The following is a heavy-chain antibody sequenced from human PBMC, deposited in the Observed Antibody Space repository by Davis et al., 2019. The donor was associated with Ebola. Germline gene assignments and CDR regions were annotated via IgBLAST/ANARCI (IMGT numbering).Heavy chain of an antibody. CDR2: IKQDGSEK. Sequence: PGGSLRLSCAASGFTFSSYWMSWVRQAPGKGLEWVANIKQDGSEKYYVDSVKGRFTISRDNAKNSLYLQMNSLRAEDTAVYYCAREMGYSSSWSSFDYWGQGTLVTVSS. CDR3: AREMGYSSSWSSFDY. V-gene: IGHV3-7*03. CDR1: GFTFSSYW. J-gene: IGHJ4*02. D-gene: IGHD6-13*01.